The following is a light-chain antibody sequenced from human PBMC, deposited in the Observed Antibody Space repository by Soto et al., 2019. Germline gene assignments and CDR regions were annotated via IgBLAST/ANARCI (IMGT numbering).Light chain of an antibody. Sequence: DIQMTQSPSSLSASVGDRVTITCRTSQTISSYLDWFLQKPGKAPKLLIYAASSLQSGVPSRFSGSGSGTDFTLNITSLQPEDFATYYCQQNYSTPYTVGQGTKLDIK. CDR2: AAS. J-gene: IGKJ2*01. V-gene: IGKV1-39*01. CDR3: QQNYSTPYT. CDR1: QTISSY.